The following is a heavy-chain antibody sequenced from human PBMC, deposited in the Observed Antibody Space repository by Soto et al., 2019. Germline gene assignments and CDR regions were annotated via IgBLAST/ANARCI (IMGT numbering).Heavy chain of an antibody. CDR1: GGSISTNNW. CDR2: VHHTGNT. V-gene: IGHV4-4*02. J-gene: IGHJ4*02. Sequence: QVQLQESGPGLVKPSGTLSLTCAVSGGSISTNNWWHWIRQPPGEGLEWIGEVHHTGNTNYSPSRKSRVTMSLDESRNQFSLSLTSVTAADTAVYYCARERGAGTYQGFDYGGQGTLVTVSS. D-gene: IGHD2-2*01. CDR3: ARERGAGTYQGFDY.